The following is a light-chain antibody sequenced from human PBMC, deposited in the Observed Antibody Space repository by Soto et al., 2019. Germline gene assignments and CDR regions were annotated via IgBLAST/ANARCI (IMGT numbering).Light chain of an antibody. CDR2: DAS. CDR3: QQYDNLPIT. CDR1: QGISNL. J-gene: IGKJ5*01. V-gene: IGKV1-33*01. Sequence: DLQMTQSPSSLSASVGDRVTITCQASQGISNLLNWYQQKPGKAPRLLIYDASNLETGVPSRFSGSGSETDFTFTISSLQPEDIATYYCQQYDNLPITFGQGTRLEI.